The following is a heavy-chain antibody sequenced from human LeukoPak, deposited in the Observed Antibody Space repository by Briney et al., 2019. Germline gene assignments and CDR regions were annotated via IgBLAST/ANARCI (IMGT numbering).Heavy chain of an antibody. CDR2: IYHSGST. CDR1: GGSISSGGYY. J-gene: IGHJ4*02. V-gene: IGHV4-30-2*01. Sequence: SQTLSLTCTVSGGSISSGGYYWSWIRQPPGKGLEWIGYIYHSGSTYYNPPLKSRVTISVDRSKNQFSLKLSSVTAADTAVYYCARESFTGSTSNFDYWGQGTLVTVSS. D-gene: IGHD2-2*01. CDR3: ARESFTGSTSNFDY.